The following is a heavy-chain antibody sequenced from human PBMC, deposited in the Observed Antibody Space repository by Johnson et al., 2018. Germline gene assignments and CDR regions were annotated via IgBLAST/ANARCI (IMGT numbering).Heavy chain of an antibody. V-gene: IGHV3-64*01. J-gene: IGHJ6*03. CDR2: ISTNGGST. Sequence: VQLVQSGGGLVQPGGSLRLSCAASGFTFSNYAMHWVRQAPGKVLEYVSAISTNGGSTYYASSVKGRFTISRDNSKNTLYLQMGSLRAEDMAVYYCARGGYSSSFSYYYYYMDVWGKGTTVTVSS. CDR3: ARGGYSSSFSYYYYYMDV. CDR1: GFTFSNYA. D-gene: IGHD6-6*01.